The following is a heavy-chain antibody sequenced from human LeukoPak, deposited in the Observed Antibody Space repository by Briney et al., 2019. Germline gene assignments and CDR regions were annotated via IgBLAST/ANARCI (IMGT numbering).Heavy chain of an antibody. D-gene: IGHD4-17*01. CDR1: GGSFSGYY. J-gene: IGHJ3*02. Sequence: SETLSLTCAVYGGSFSGYYWSWIRQPPGKGLEWIGEINHSGSTNYNPSLKSRVTISVDTSKNQFSLKLSSVTAADTAVYYCASPYGDYNGAFVIWGQGTMVTVSS. CDR2: INHSGST. V-gene: IGHV4-34*01. CDR3: ASPYGDYNGAFVI.